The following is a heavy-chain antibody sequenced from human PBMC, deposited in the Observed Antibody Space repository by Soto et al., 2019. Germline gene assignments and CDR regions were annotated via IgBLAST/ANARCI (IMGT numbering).Heavy chain of an antibody. J-gene: IGHJ3*02. CDR1: GFTFSTYA. CDR3: AKDPGFGVAILGAFHI. Sequence: PGGSLRLSCAASGFTFSTYAMSWVRQAPGKGLEWVSTISGSGGSTYHADSVKGRFTISRDNSKNTLYLQMNSLRAEDTAVYYCAKDPGFGVAILGAFHIWGQGTMVTVSS. CDR2: ISGSGGST. D-gene: IGHD3-3*01. V-gene: IGHV3-23*01.